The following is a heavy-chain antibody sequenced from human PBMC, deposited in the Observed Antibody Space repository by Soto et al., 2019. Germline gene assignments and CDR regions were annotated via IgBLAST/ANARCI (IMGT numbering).Heavy chain of an antibody. CDR1: GFTVSSNY. CDR3: ARDLDNWGSDYYYYMDV. D-gene: IGHD7-27*01. J-gene: IGHJ6*03. CDR2: IYSGGST. Sequence: PGESVKISCAASGFTVSSNYRSWVRQAPRKGLEWVSVIYSGGSTYYADSVKGRFTISRDNSKNTLYLQMNSLRAEDTAVYYCARDLDNWGSDYYYYMDVWGKGTTVTVSS. V-gene: IGHV3-66*01.